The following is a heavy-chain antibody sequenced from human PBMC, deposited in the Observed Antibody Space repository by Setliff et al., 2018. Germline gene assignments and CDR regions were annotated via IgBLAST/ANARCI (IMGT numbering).Heavy chain of an antibody. D-gene: IGHD4-4*01. CDR2: INNGGVSA. Sequence: LSLSCAASRFTFSSYSMTWVRQAPGKGLEWVASINNGGVSADYTDSVKGRFTISRDNSRNTLYLQMKSLRAEDTAIYYCATSTITTYYFDYWGHGTLVTVSS. CDR1: RFTFSSYS. V-gene: IGHV3-23*01. J-gene: IGHJ4*01. CDR3: ATSTITTYYFDY.